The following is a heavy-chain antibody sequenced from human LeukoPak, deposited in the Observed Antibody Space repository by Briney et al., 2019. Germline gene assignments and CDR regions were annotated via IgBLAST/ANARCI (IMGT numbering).Heavy chain of an antibody. D-gene: IGHD6-13*01. CDR3: APPKYSSSKD. CDR2: INHSGIT. V-gene: IGHV4-34*01. CDR1: GGSFSGYY. J-gene: IGHJ4*02. Sequence: PSETLSLTCAVYGGSFSGYYWSWIRQPPGKGLEWIGEINHSGITNYNPSLKSRVTISVDTSKNQFSLKLSSVTAADTAVYYCAPPKYSSSKDWGQGTLVTVSS.